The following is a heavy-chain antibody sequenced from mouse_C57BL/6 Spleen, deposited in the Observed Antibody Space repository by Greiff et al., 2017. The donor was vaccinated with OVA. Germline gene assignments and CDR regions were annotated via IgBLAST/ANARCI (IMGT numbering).Heavy chain of an antibody. CDR2: IYPGSGST. Sequence: VQLQQPGAELVKPGASVKMSCKASGYTFTSYWITWVKQRPGQGLEWIGDIYPGSGSTNYNEKFKSKATLTVDKSSSTAYMQLSSLTSEDSAVYYCARGNYTDYYAMDYWGQGTSVTVSS. D-gene: IGHD2-1*01. J-gene: IGHJ4*01. CDR3: ARGNYTDYYAMDY. V-gene: IGHV1-55*01. CDR1: GYTFTSYW.